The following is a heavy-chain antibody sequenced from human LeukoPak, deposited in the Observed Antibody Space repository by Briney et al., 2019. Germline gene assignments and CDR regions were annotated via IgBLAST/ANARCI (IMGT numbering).Heavy chain of an antibody. CDR2: ISISETTI. V-gene: IGHV3-11*01. D-gene: IGHD3-10*01. CDR3: ASPLSGSGGYVDY. Sequence: GGSLRLSCAASGFTYSDYDMSWIRQAPGKGLEWVSYISISETTIYYADSVKGRFINSRDNTKNSLYLQMNSLRAEDTAVYYCASPLSGSGGYVDYWGQGSLVTVSS. J-gene: IGHJ4*02. CDR1: GFTYSDYD.